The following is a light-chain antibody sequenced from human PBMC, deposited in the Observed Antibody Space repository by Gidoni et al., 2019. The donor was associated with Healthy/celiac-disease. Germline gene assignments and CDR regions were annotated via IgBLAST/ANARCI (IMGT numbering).Light chain of an antibody. Sequence: DIEMTQSPLSLPVTPGEPASISCRSSQSLLHGNGYNYLDWYLQKPVQSPQLLIYLGSNRASGVPDRFSGSGSGTDFTLKISKVEAEDVGVYYCMQALQTPLTFXGXTKVEIK. CDR1: QSLLHGNGYNY. CDR3: MQALQTPLT. CDR2: LGS. V-gene: IGKV2-28*01. J-gene: IGKJ4*01.